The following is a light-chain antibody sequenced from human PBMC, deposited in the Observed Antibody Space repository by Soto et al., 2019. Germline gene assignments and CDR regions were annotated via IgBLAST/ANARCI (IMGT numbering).Light chain of an antibody. CDR1: QSIGLA. V-gene: IGKV3-15*01. CDR3: QPYNNCPRT. CDR2: DAS. Sequence: EIVLTQAPSTLPWSPGERATLSCRASQSIGLAIAWYQHKPGQAPRLLIFDASQRATGVPTRFSGSRSGAEYTLTINSLPSEDFEVYYCQPYNNCPRTFGGGTKVDIK. J-gene: IGKJ4*01.